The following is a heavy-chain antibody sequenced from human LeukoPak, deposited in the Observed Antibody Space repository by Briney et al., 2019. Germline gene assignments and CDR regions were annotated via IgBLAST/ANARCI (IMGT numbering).Heavy chain of an antibody. CDR2: IRYDGSNK. CDR3: AKELGCSGGSCYSRGLKAFDI. V-gene: IGHV3-30*02. J-gene: IGHJ3*02. CDR1: GFTFSSYG. D-gene: IGHD2-15*01. Sequence: TGGSLRLSCAASGFTFSSYGMHWVRQAPGKGLEWVAFIRYDGSNKYYADSVKGRFTISRDNSKNTLYLQMNSLRAEDTAVYYCAKELGCSGGSCYSRGLKAFDIWGQGTMVTVSS.